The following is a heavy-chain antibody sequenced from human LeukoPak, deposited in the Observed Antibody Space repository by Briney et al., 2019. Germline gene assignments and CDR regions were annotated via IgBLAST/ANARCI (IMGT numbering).Heavy chain of an antibody. Sequence: ASVKLSCKASGYTFTSYGISWVRQAPGQGLEWMGWISAYNGNTNYAPNLQGRVTMTTDTSTSTAYMELRSLRCDDTAVYYCASSLIYGPLYSSSWYYMDVWGKGTTVTVSS. J-gene: IGHJ6*03. V-gene: IGHV1-18*01. CDR2: ISAYNGNT. D-gene: IGHD6-13*01. CDR1: GYTFTSYG. CDR3: ASSLIYGPLYSSSWYYMDV.